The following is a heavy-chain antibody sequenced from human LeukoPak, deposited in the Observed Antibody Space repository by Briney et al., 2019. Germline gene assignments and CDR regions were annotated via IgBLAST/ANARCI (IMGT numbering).Heavy chain of an antibody. Sequence: GGSLRLSCAASGFRFSDYYMSWIRQAPGKGREWISYITNTGYTKYSADSVTGPFSISRDNSYDSLFLQMNGLRAEDTAVYYCARWGYGFKGADYWGQGTLVSVSS. CDR1: GFRFSDYY. CDR3: ARWGYGFKGADY. CDR2: ITNTGYTK. D-gene: IGHD5-18*01. V-gene: IGHV3-11*01. J-gene: IGHJ4*02.